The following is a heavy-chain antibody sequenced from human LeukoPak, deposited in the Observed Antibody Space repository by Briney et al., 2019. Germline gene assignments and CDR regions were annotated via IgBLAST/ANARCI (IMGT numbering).Heavy chain of an antibody. D-gene: IGHD4-17*01. CDR2: IYTSGST. Sequence: PSETLSLTCTVSGGSISSYYWSWIRQPAGKGLEWIGRIYTSGSTNYNPSLKSRVTMSVDTSKNQFSLKLSSVTAADTAVYYCAGGRSSYGDYLGIASDAFDIWGQGTMVTVSS. J-gene: IGHJ3*02. CDR3: AGGRSSYGDYLGIASDAFDI. V-gene: IGHV4-4*07. CDR1: GGSISSYY.